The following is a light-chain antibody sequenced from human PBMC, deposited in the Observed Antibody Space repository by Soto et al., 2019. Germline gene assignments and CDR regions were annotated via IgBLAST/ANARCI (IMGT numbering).Light chain of an antibody. CDR3: QQYNNWWT. CDR2: GAS. J-gene: IGKJ1*01. V-gene: IGKV3-15*01. CDR1: QSVSNN. Sequence: EIVMTQSPATLSVSPGERATLSCRASQSVSNNLAWYQKKPGQAPRLLIYGASTRATGIPARFSGSGSGTDFPLTISSLQSEDVAVYYCQQYNNWWTFGQGTRVEIK.